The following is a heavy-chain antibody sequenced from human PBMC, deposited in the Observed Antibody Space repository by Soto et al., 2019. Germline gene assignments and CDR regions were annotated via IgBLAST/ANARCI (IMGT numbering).Heavy chain of an antibody. V-gene: IGHV1-18*01. D-gene: IGHD3-16*02. CDR2: ISAYNGNT. Sequence: ASVKVSCKASGYTFTSYGISWVRQAPGQGLEWMGWISAYNGNTNYAQKLQGRVTMTTDTSTSTAYMELRSLRSDDTAVYCCARVAYDYVWGSYRSNYYYYGMDVWGQGTTVTVSS. CDR3: ARVAYDYVWGSYRSNYYYYGMDV. CDR1: GYTFTSYG. J-gene: IGHJ6*02.